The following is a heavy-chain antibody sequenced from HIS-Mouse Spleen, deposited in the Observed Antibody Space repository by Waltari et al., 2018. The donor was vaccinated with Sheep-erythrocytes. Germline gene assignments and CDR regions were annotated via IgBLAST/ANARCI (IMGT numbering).Heavy chain of an antibody. D-gene: IGHD5-18*01. CDR2: IDYSGTT. CDR3: ARHKDTAMVHFDY. CDR1: GGSISSSSYY. V-gene: IGHV4-39*01. J-gene: IGHJ4*02. Sequence: QLQLQESGPGLVKPSETLSLTCTVSGGSISSSSYYWGWIRQPPGKGLEWIGSIDYSGTTYNNHSLKTRVTISVDTSKNQFSLKLSYVTAADTAVYYCARHKDTAMVHFDYWGQGTLVTVSS.